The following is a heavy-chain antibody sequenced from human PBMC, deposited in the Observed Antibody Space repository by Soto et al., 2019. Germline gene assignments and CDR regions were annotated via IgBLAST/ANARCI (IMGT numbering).Heavy chain of an antibody. Sequence: QVQLVESGGGVVQPGRYLRISCAASGITFSSHGMHWVRQAPGKGLEWVAVIWFDGSNKYYADSVKGRFTISRDNSKNTLYLQMNSLRAEDTAVYYCARDRGYSGYDSPRYYYGMDVWGQETTVTVSS. J-gene: IGHJ6*02. V-gene: IGHV3-33*01. CDR2: IWFDGSNK. CDR1: GITFSSHG. D-gene: IGHD5-12*01. CDR3: ARDRGYSGYDSPRYYYGMDV.